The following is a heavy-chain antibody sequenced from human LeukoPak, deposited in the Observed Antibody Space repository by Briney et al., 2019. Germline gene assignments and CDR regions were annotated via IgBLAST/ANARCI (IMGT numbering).Heavy chain of an antibody. CDR3: ARDQGMATLDY. CDR1: GFTFSSYA. Sequence: GRSLRLSCAASGFTFSSYAMHWVRQAPGKGLEWVAVISYDGSNKYYADSVKGRFTISRDNSKNTLYLQMNSLRAEDTAVYYCARDQGMATLDYWGQGTLVTVS. V-gene: IGHV3-30-3*01. D-gene: IGHD5-24*01. J-gene: IGHJ4*02. CDR2: ISYDGSNK.